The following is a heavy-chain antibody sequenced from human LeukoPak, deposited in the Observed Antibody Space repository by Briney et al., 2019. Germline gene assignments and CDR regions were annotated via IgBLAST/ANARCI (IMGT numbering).Heavy chain of an antibody. Sequence: GASVKVSCKASGYTFTGYHMHWVRQAPGQGLEWMGRINPNSGDTNYAQKFQGRVTMTEDTSTDTAYMELSSLRSEDTAVYYCARDRGKSRYYYYGMDVWGQGTTVTVSS. CDR3: ARDRGKSRYYYYGMDV. CDR2: INPNSGDT. D-gene: IGHD1-14*01. J-gene: IGHJ6*02. CDR1: GYTFTGYH. V-gene: IGHV1-2*06.